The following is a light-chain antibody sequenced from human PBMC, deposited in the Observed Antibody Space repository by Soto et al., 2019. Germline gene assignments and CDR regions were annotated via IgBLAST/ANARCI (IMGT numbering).Light chain of an antibody. J-gene: IGKJ4*01. CDR1: QGINNY. CDR2: AAS. CDR3: QQLKILRAT. V-gene: IGKV1-9*01. Sequence: DFQLTQSPSFLSASVGDRVTITCRASQGINNYLAWYQQKPGKAPKLLVFAASTLQSGVPSRFTGSGSGTEFTLTISSLQPEDCATYYCQQLKILRATFGGGSKVEIK.